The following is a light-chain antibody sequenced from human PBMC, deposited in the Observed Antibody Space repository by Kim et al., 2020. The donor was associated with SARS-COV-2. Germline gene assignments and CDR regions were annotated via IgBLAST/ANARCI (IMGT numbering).Light chain of an antibody. J-gene: IGLJ7*01. CDR2: DND. CDR3: GTWDSSLRTTV. CDR1: PSNIGKNF. V-gene: IGLV1-51*01. Sequence: GQRVTISCSGSPSNIGKNFVAWYQQLPGTAPKLLIYDNDQRPSGIPDRFSGSKSGTSATLGITGLQTGDEGDYSCGTWDSSLRTTVFGGGTQLTVL.